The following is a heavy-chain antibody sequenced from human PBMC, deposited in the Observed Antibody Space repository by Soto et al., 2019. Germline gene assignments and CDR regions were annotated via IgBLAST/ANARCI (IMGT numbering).Heavy chain of an antibody. CDR1: GGSISSYY. CDR2: IYTSGST. CDR3: ARDIVVVPAATLGASLPFLEWLLCRDAYYYYGMDV. V-gene: IGHV4-4*07. D-gene: IGHD3-3*01. Sequence: SETLSLTCTVSGGSISSYYWSWIRQPAGKGLEWIGRIYTSGSTNYNPSLKSRVTMSVDTSKNQFSLKLSSVTAADTAVYYCARDIVVVPAATLGASLPFLEWLLCRDAYYYYGMDVWGQGTTVTVSS. J-gene: IGHJ6*02.